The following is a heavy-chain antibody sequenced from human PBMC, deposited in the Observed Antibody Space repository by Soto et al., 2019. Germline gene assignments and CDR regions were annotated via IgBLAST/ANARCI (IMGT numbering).Heavy chain of an antibody. D-gene: IGHD4-17*01. V-gene: IGHV4-39*07. CDR3: ARGFHGDYVGWFDP. J-gene: IGHJ5*02. CDR1: GGSISSGYYY. CDR2: INHSGST. Sequence: SETLSLTCSVSGGSISSGYYYWSWIRQPPGKGLEWIGEINHSGSTNYNPSLKSRVTISVDTSKNQFSLKLSSVTAADTAVYYCARGFHGDYVGWFDPWGQGTLVTVSS.